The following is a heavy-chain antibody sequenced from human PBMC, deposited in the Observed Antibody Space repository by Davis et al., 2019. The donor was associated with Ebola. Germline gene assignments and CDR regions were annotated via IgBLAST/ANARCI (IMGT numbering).Heavy chain of an antibody. CDR3: ARDKHVYYDFWSGYGIHDAFDI. J-gene: IGHJ3*02. V-gene: IGHV3-30-3*01. Sequence: PGGSLRLSCAASGFTFSSYAMHWVRQAPGKGLEWVAVISYDGSNKYYADSVKGRFTISRDNSKNTLYLQMNSLRAEDTAVYYCARDKHVYYDFWSGYGIHDAFDIWGQGTMVTVSS. CDR2: ISYDGSNK. D-gene: IGHD3-3*01. CDR1: GFTFSSYA.